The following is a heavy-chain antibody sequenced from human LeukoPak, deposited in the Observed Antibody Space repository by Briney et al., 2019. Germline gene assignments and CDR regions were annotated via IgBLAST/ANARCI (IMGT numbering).Heavy chain of an antibody. CDR3: ASDYYGSGSYSVHESIDDY. J-gene: IGHJ4*02. CDR2: INPNSGGT. Sequence: ASVKVSCKASGYTFTGYYMHWVRQAPGQGLEWMGWINPNSGGTNYAQKFQGRVTMTSDTSISTAYMELSRLRSDDTAVYYCASDYYGSGSYSVHESIDDYWGQGTLVTVSS. CDR1: GYTFTGYY. D-gene: IGHD3-10*01. V-gene: IGHV1-2*02.